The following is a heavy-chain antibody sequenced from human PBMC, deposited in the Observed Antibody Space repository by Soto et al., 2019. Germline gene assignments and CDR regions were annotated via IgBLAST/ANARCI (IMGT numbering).Heavy chain of an antibody. CDR3: AISDSSGSRGFQH. V-gene: IGHV4-31*03. J-gene: IGHJ1*01. Sequence: QVQLQESGPGLVKPSQTLSLTCTVSGGSISSGGYYWSWIRQHPGKGLEWIGYIYYSGSTYYNPSLKSRVTISVDTSKNQFSLKPSSVTAADTAVYYCAISDSSGSRGFQHWGQGTLVTVSS. CDR2: IYYSGST. CDR1: GGSISSGGYY. D-gene: IGHD3-22*01.